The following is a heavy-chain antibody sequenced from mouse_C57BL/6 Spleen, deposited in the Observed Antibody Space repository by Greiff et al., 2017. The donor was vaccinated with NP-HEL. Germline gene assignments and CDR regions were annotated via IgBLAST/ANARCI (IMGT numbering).Heavy chain of an antibody. Sequence: EVQVVESGGGLVKPGGSLKLSCAASGFTFSSYAMSWVRQTPEKRLEWVATISDGGSYTYYPDNVKGRFTISRDNAKNNLYLQMSHLKSEDTAMYYCARDRREGYYFDYWGQGTTLTVSS. V-gene: IGHV5-4*01. J-gene: IGHJ2*01. CDR2: ISDGGSYT. CDR3: ARDRREGYYFDY. CDR1: GFTFSSYA.